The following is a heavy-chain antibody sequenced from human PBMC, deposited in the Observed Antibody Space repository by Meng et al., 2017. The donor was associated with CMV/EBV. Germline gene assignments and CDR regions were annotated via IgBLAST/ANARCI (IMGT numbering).Heavy chain of an antibody. V-gene: IGHV4-30-4*08. CDR2: IYYSVNT. CDR1: GGSIRSGDYY. CDR3: ASTGDSVNWFDP. J-gene: IGHJ5*02. D-gene: IGHD7-27*01. Sequence: TVSGGSIRSGDYYWSWIRQPPGKGLEWIGYIYYSVNTYYNPSLKSRVSISVDTSKNQFSLKVSSVTAADTAVYYCASTGDSVNWFDPWGQGTLVTVSS.